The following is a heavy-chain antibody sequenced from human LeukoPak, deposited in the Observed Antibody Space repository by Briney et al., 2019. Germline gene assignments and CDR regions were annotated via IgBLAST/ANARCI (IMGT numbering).Heavy chain of an antibody. V-gene: IGHV1-18*01. CDR3: ARVPPMTNYDILPGSQMEFDY. CDR1: GYTFTIYG. D-gene: IGHD3-9*01. J-gene: IGHJ4*02. Sequence: ASVKVSCKASGYTFTIYGISWVRQAPGQGLEWMGWISAYNGNTNYAQKIQGIVTMITDTSTSTAYMELRSLRSDDTAVYYCARVPPMTNYDILPGSQMEFDYWGQGTLVTVSS. CDR2: ISAYNGNT.